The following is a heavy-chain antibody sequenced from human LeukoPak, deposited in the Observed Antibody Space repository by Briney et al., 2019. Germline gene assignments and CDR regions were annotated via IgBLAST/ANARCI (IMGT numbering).Heavy chain of an antibody. V-gene: IGHV3-23*01. CDR2: ISGSGGST. D-gene: IGHD1-26*01. CDR1: GFTFSSYA. CDR3: ARVRIVGSTYDAFDI. Sequence: AGSLRLSCAASGFTFSSYAMSWVRQAPGKGLEWVSAISGSGGSTYYADPVKGRFDISRDNSKNTLYLQMNTLRAEDTAVYYCARVRIVGSTYDAFDIRGPGTLGTVSS. J-gene: IGHJ3*02.